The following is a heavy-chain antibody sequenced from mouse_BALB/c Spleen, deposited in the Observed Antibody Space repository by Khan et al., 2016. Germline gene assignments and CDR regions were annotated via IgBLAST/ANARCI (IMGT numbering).Heavy chain of an antibody. Sequence: QVQLQQPGAELVKPGASVKVSCKASGYTFTSYNMHWVKQTPGQGLEWIGAIYPGNGDTSYNQKFKGKATLTADKSSSTAYMQLSSLTSEDSAVYYCAREGNYFDYWGQGTTLTVSS. J-gene: IGHJ2*01. CDR3: AREGNYFDY. V-gene: IGHV1-12*01. CDR2: IYPGNGDT. CDR1: GYTFTSYN. D-gene: IGHD2-14*01.